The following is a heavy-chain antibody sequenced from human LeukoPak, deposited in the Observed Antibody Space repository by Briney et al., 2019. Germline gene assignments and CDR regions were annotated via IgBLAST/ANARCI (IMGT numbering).Heavy chain of an antibody. D-gene: IGHD4-17*01. CDR2: IYHSGST. CDR3: ARDLIPYGDGSYYFDY. CDR1: GGSISSGGYY. Sequence: PSETLFLTCTVSGGSISSGGYYWSWIRQPPGKGLEWIGYIYHSGSTYYNPSLKSRVTISVDTSKNQFSLKLSSVTAADTAVYYCARDLIPYGDGSYYFDYWGQGTLVTVSS. V-gene: IGHV4-30-2*01. J-gene: IGHJ4*02.